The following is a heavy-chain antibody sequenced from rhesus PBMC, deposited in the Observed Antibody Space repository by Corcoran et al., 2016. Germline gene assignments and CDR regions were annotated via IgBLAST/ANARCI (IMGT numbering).Heavy chain of an antibody. CDR2: ITYSGST. D-gene: IGHD1-44*01. CDR3: ARDHRLGTS. Sequence: QVQLQESGPGLVKPSETLSLTCAVSGYSISSGYFWNWIRQPPGKGLEWIGDITYSGSTGSNPSLKSRVTISRDTSQNQFSLKVSSVTAADTAVYYCARDHRLGTSWGQGVLVTVSS. V-gene: IGHV4-122*02. CDR1: GYSISSGYF. J-gene: IGHJ4*01.